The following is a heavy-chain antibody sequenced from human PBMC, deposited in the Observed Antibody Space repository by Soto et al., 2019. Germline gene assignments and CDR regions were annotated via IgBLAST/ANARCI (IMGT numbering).Heavy chain of an antibody. CDR2: ISSSGSTI. V-gene: IGHV3-11*01. CDR3: ARDFMLRRYFDWPYFDY. D-gene: IGHD3-9*01. J-gene: IGHJ4*02. Sequence: QVQLVESGGGLVKPGGSLRLSCAASGFTFSDYYMSWIRQAPGQGLEWVSYISSSGSTIYYADSVKGRFTISRDNAKNSLYLKMNSLRAEDTAVYYWARDFMLRRYFDWPYFDYWGQGTLVTDSS. CDR1: GFTFSDYY.